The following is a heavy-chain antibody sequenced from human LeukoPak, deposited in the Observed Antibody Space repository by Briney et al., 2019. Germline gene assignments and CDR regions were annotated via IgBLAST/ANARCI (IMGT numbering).Heavy chain of an antibody. CDR1: GFTFSSYG. J-gene: IGHJ4*02. CDR2: IWYDGSKM. Sequence: PGGSLRLSCAASGFTFSSYGMHWVRQAPGKGLEWVAVIWYDGSKMFYGDSVKGRFSVSRDDSKNTLYLQMSSLRAEDTAVYYCTRDGGSGIDYWGQGTLVTVSS. CDR3: TRDGGSGIDY. V-gene: IGHV3-33*01. D-gene: IGHD3-16*01.